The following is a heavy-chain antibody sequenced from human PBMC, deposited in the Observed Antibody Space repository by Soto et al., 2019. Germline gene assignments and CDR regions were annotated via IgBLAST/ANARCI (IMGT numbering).Heavy chain of an antibody. J-gene: IGHJ6*02. CDR3: AKALLLWFGEPMTRPMNYYGMDV. Sequence: GGSLRLSCAASGFTFSSYGMHWVRQASGKGLEWVAVISYDGSNKYYADSVKGRFTISRDNSKNTLYLQMNSLRAEDTAVYYCAKALLLWFGEPMTRPMNYYGMDVWGQGTTVTVSS. V-gene: IGHV3-30*18. CDR2: ISYDGSNK. CDR1: GFTFSSYG. D-gene: IGHD3-10*01.